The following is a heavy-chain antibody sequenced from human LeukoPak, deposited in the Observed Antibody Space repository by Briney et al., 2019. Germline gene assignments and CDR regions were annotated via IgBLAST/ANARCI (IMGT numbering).Heavy chain of an antibody. V-gene: IGHV3-23*01. D-gene: IGHD6-13*01. CDR2: INVRGDAT. CDR1: GFTFNSFA. CDR3: AKDYRYGTA. J-gene: IGHJ5*02. Sequence: GGSLRLSCAASGFTFNSFAFTWVRQAPGRGLEWVSAINVRGDATFYAESVRGRFTISRDNSKNTLYLQMNSLGAEDTALYYCAKDYRYGTAWGPGTLVVVSS.